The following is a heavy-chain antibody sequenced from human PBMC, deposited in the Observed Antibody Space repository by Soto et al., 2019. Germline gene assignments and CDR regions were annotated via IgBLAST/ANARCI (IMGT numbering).Heavy chain of an antibody. Sequence: QVQLVESGGGVVQPGRSLRLSCAASGFTFSSYGMHWVRQAPGKGLEWVAVISYDGSNKYYADSVKGRFTISRDNYKNKLYMHTNSLRAEDTSLYYCAQGPAIQLVPTAMNYYPGTDDWGQGTTVTVSS. CDR1: GFTFSSYG. CDR2: ISYDGSNK. J-gene: IGHJ6*02. D-gene: IGHD2-2*01. V-gene: IGHV3-30*18. CDR3: AQGPAIQLVPTAMNYYPGTDD.